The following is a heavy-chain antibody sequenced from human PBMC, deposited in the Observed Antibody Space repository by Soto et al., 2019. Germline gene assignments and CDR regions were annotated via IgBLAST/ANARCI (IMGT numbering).Heavy chain of an antibody. CDR2: INPSAATS. CDR3: ARQGPIDDYYGMDV. CDR1: GYTVARYD. V-gene: IGHV1-46*01. Sequence: SAKVSSKASGYTVARYDVDWLLQAPGQGPEWMGVINPSAATSTYAQRFQGRVTMTWDTSTSTANMELTSLRSDDTAVYYFARQGPIDDYYGMDVWGQGTAVTVSS. D-gene: IGHD2-15*01. J-gene: IGHJ6*02.